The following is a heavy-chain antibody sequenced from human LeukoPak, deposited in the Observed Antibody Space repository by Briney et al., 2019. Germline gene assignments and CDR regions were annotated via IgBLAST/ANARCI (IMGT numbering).Heavy chain of an antibody. D-gene: IGHD3-10*01. CDR2: IYYSGST. CDR3: ARARLTYGSGSYYNLVFDY. V-gene: IGHV4-59*02. CDR1: GGSVSGYY. Sequence: SETLSLTCTVSGGSVSGYYWSWIRQPPGKGLEWIGYIYYSGSTNYNPSLKSRVTISVDTSKNQFSLKLSSVTAADTAVYYCARARLTYGSGSYYNLVFDYWGQGTLVTVSS. J-gene: IGHJ4*02.